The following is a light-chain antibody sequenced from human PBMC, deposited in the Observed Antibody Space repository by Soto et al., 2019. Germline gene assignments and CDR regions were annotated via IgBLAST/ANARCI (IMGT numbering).Light chain of an antibody. V-gene: IGLV2-11*01. Sequence: QSALTQPPSVSGSPGQSVTISCTGTTSDIGGYKYVSWYQQLPGKAPKLMIFDVTKRPSGVPDRFSGSNSGNTASLTISGLQAEDEAIYYCCSYARTTHDFGTGTKVTVL. CDR1: TSDIGGYKY. CDR3: CSYARTTHD. J-gene: IGLJ1*01. CDR2: DVT.